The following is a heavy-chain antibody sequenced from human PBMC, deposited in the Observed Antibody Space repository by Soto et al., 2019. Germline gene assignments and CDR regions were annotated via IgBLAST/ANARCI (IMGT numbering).Heavy chain of an antibody. CDR2: IIPIFGTA. CDR1: GGTFSSYA. V-gene: IGHV1-69*06. Sequence: ASVKVSCKASGGTFSSYAISWVRQAPGQGLEWMGGIIPIFGTANYAQKFQGRVAITADKSTSTAYMELSSLRSEDTAVYYCARDVRVSSRRLQRLPGGMDVWGQGTTVTVSS. J-gene: IGHJ6*02. D-gene: IGHD4-17*01. CDR3: ARDVRVSSRRLQRLPGGMDV.